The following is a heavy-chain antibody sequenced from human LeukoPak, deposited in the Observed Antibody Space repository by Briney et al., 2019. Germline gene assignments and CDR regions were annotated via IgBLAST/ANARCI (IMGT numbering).Heavy chain of an antibody. J-gene: IGHJ4*02. D-gene: IGHD2-8*02. CDR2: ITSTANYI. CDR3: ARVTGTWWVDY. CDR1: GFTFSSYS. Sequence: PGGSLRLSCAASGFTFSSYSMNWVRQTPGKGLEWVSSITSTANYIYYADSVKGRFTISRDNAKNSLYLQMNSLRAEGTAVYYCARVTGTWWVDYWGQGTLVTVSS. V-gene: IGHV3-21*01.